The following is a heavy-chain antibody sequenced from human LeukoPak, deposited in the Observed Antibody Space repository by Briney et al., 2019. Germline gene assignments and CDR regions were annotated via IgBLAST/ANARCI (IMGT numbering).Heavy chain of an antibody. CDR1: GYTFTGYY. V-gene: IGHV1-2*04. CDR2: INPNSADT. CDR3: ATGHPAYYGDYGDY. D-gene: IGHD4-17*01. Sequence: ASVKVSCKASGYTFTGYYMHWVRQAPGQGLEWMGWINPNSADTNYAQKFQGWVTMTRDTSISTAYMELSSLRSEDTAVYYCATGHPAYYGDYGDYWGQGTLVTVSS. J-gene: IGHJ4*02.